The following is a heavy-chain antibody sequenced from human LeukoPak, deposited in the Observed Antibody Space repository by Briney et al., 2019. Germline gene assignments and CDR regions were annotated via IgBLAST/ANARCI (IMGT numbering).Heavy chain of an antibody. CDR1: GGTFSSYA. CDR3: ARVRGTALTAYPGYFDY. CDR2: IIPIFGTA. Sequence: SVKVSCKASGGTFSSYAISWVRQAPGQGLEWMGGIIPIFGTANYAQKFQGRATMTRDTSTSTAYLEVRSLSSDDTAVYYCARVRGTALTAYPGYFDYWGQGTLVTVSS. J-gene: IGHJ4*02. D-gene: IGHD2-21*02. V-gene: IGHV1-69*05.